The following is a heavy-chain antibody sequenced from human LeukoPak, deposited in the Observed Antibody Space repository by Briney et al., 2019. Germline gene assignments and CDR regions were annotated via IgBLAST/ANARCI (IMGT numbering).Heavy chain of an antibody. CDR1: GFIFSNYA. D-gene: IGHD1-14*01. CDR3: ARDPRFPNTGLSAFDI. Sequence: GGSLRLSCAASGFIFSNYAVCWFRQAPGKGREWVAVISYDGNNKYYADSVKGRFTISRDNSKNTLYLQMNSLRGEDTAVYYCARDPRFPNTGLSAFDIWGQGTLVTVSS. V-gene: IGHV3-30-3*01. CDR2: ISYDGNNK. J-gene: IGHJ3*02.